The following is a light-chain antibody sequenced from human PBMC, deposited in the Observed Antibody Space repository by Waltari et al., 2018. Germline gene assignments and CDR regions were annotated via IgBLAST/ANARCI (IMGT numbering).Light chain of an antibody. CDR3: NSYTSSFSYV. Sequence: QSALTQPASVSGSPGQSITTPCTGTSSDVGTYNYVPWYQQHPGKAPKLMIYDVSNRPSGVSNRFSGSKSGNTASLTISGLQAEDEADYYCNSYTSSFSYVFGTGTKVTVL. J-gene: IGLJ1*01. CDR1: SSDVGTYNY. CDR2: DVS. V-gene: IGLV2-14*03.